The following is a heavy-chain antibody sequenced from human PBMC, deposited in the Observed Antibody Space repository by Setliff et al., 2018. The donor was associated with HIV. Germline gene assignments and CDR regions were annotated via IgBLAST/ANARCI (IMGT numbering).Heavy chain of an antibody. Sequence: SETLSLTCTVSGGSISSYYWSWIRQPPGKGLEWIGYIYHSGNTYYNPSLKSRVSISVDRSKNHFSLRLSPVTAADTAVYYCARGGSRGSWYWDYWGQGTLVTVSS. V-gene: IGHV4-59*12. D-gene: IGHD6-13*01. CDR3: ARGGSRGSWYWDY. J-gene: IGHJ4*02. CDR2: IYHSGNT. CDR1: GGSISSYY.